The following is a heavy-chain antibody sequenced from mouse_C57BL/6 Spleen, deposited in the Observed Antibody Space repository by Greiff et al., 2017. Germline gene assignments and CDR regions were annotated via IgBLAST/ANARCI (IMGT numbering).Heavy chain of an antibody. Sequence: QVQLQQPGAELVRPGSSVKLSCKASGYTFTSYWMHWVKQRPIQGLEWIGNIDPSDSETHYNQKFKDKATLTVDKASSTANMQLSSLTSEDSAVFYCAREGVYYGSSYGLDYWGQGTTLTVSS. J-gene: IGHJ2*01. D-gene: IGHD1-1*01. V-gene: IGHV1-52*01. CDR2: IDPSDSET. CDR3: AREGVYYGSSYGLDY. CDR1: GYTFTSYW.